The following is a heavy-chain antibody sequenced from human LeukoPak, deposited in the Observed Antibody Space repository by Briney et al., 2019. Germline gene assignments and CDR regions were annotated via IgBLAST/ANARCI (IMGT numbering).Heavy chain of an antibody. D-gene: IGHD3-10*01. Sequence: GGSLRLSCATSGFTFSTYSMNWVRQAPGKGLEWISYINNSSNTIYYADSVKGRFTISRDNTKNSLFLQMNSLRVEDTAVYYCASTEFLDHWGQGTLVTVSS. CDR1: GFTFSTYS. V-gene: IGHV3-48*01. CDR2: INNSSNTI. CDR3: ASTEFLDH. J-gene: IGHJ4*02.